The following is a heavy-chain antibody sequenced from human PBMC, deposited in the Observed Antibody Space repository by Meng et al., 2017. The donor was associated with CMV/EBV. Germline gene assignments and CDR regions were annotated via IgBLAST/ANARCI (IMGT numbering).Heavy chain of an antibody. J-gene: IGHJ5*02. Sequence: GESLKISCAASEIAFSSYAMNWVRLPPGKGLEWASGTSGRGDNTHYADSVKGRFTISRDNSRNTLFLQMTSLRAEDTAVYYCAGPQPAYYDSSAPKSWGQGTLVTVSS. CDR1: EIAFSSYA. V-gene: IGHV3-23*01. D-gene: IGHD3-22*01. CDR2: TSGRGDNT. CDR3: AGPQPAYYDSSAPKS.